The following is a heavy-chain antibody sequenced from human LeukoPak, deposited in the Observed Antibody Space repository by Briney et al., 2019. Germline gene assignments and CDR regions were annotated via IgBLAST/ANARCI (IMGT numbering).Heavy chain of an antibody. CDR2: IYYSGST. D-gene: IGHD3-3*01. CDR1: GGSISSYY. Sequence: SETLSLTCTVSGGSISSYYWSWIRQPPGKGLEWIGYIYYSGSTNYSPSLKSRVTISVDTSKNQFSLKLSSVTAADTAVYYCARSEWSNRRGGMDVWGQGTTVTVSS. CDR3: ARSEWSNRRGGMDV. J-gene: IGHJ6*02. V-gene: IGHV4-59*01.